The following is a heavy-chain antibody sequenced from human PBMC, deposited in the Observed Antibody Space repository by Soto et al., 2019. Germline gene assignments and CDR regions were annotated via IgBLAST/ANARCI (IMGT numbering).Heavy chain of an antibody. J-gene: IGHJ4*02. D-gene: IGHD3-22*01. Sequence: GGSLRLSCAASGFTFSSYAMHWVRQAPGKGLEWVAVISYDGSNKYYADSVKGRFTISRDNSKNTLYLQMNSLRAEDTAVFYCARGNHYYDSSGYRLDYWGQGTLVTVSS. CDR2: ISYDGSNK. CDR1: GFTFSSYA. CDR3: ARGNHYYDSSGYRLDY. V-gene: IGHV3-30-3*01.